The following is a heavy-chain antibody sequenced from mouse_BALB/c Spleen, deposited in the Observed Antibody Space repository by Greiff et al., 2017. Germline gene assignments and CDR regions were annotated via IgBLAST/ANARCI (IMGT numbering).Heavy chain of an antibody. CDR1: GYTFTSYW. V-gene: IGHV1S22*01. CDR2: IYPGSGST. D-gene: IGHD2-1*01. Sequence: LQQPGSELVRPGASVKLSCKASGYTFTSYWMHWVKQRPGQGLEWIGNIYPGSGSTNYDEKFKSKATLTVDTSSSTAYMQLSSLTSEDSAVYYWTRGGNYLYYYAMDYWGQGTSVTVSS. J-gene: IGHJ4*01. CDR3: TRGGNYLYYYAMDY.